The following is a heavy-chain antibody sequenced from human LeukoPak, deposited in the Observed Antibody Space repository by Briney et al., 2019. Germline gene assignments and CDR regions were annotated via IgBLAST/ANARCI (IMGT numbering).Heavy chain of an antibody. J-gene: IGHJ6*03. Sequence: GGSLRLSCAASGFTFSSYSMNWVRQAPGKGLKWVSSISSSSSYIYYADSVKGRFTISRDNAKNSLYLQMNSLRAEDTAVYYCARDSSSSWYYYYYMDVWGKGTTVTVSS. CDR2: ISSSSSYI. CDR3: ARDSSSSWYYYYYMDV. CDR1: GFTFSSYS. V-gene: IGHV3-21*01. D-gene: IGHD6-13*01.